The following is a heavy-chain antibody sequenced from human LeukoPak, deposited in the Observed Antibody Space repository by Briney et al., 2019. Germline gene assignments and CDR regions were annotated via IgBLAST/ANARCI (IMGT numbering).Heavy chain of an antibody. CDR1: GYTFTNYL. Sequence: GASVKVSCKASGYTFTNYLLHWVRQALGQGLEWVGRITPSVDTTNYAQKFRDRVTMTRDTSTGTVYMELSGLRSEDTAVYHCVREESGGYFDYWGQGTLVTVSS. D-gene: IGHD2-8*02. CDR3: VREESGGYFDY. V-gene: IGHV1-46*01. J-gene: IGHJ4*02. CDR2: ITPSVDTT.